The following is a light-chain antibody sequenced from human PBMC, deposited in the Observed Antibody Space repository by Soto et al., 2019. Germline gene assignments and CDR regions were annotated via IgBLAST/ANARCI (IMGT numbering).Light chain of an antibody. Sequence: QLVLTQSPSASASLGASVKLTCTLSSGHSSYAIAWHQKQPGKGPRYLMDLNNDGSHTKGDGIPDRFSGSSSGADRYLIISSLQSEAEAEYYCQTWGTGFQFFGGGTKLTVL. CDR3: QTWGTGFQF. CDR1: SGHSSYA. J-gene: IGLJ2*01. CDR2: LNNDGSH. V-gene: IGLV4-69*01.